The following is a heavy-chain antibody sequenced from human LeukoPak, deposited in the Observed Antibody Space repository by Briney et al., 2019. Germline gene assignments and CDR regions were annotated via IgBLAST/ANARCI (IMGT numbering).Heavy chain of an antibody. J-gene: IGHJ4*02. V-gene: IGHV1-69*04. CDR1: GGTFSSYA. D-gene: IGHD5-18*01. CDR3: ARGSRIQLWLGYFDY. Sequence: ASVKLSCKASGGTFSSYAISWVRQAPGQGLEWMGRIIPIFGIANYAQKFQGRVTITADKSTSTAYMELSSLRSEDTAVYYCARGSRIQLWLGYFDYWGQGTLVTVSS. CDR2: IIPIFGIA.